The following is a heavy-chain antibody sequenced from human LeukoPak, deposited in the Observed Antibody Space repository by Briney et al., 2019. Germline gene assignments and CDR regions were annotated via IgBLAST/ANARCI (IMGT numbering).Heavy chain of an antibody. Sequence: GALRLSCAASGFTFSSYWVNWVRQAPGKGLEWVGKIKQDGSEKNYVDSVKGRFTISRDNAKNSLYLQMNSLRAEDTAVYYCARGQGAFDIWGQGTMVTVSS. J-gene: IGHJ3*02. CDR1: GFTFSSYW. CDR3: ARGQGAFDI. V-gene: IGHV3-7*01. CDR2: IKQDGSEK.